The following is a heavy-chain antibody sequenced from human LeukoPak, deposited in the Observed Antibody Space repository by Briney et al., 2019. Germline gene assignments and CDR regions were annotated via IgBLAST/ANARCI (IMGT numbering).Heavy chain of an antibody. CDR2: ISSSGSN. J-gene: IGHJ5*02. CDR1: GGSINAYC. D-gene: IGHD6-13*01. Sequence: AETLSLTCTHSGGSINAYCWSRIRQPPGKGLEWIGYISSSGSNNYNASLERRVTISLGTSQNHFSLNLNSVTTADTAVFYLAGLHFAASEEFDPWGEGILVTVYS. CDR3: AGLHFAASEEFDP. V-gene: IGHV4-4*08.